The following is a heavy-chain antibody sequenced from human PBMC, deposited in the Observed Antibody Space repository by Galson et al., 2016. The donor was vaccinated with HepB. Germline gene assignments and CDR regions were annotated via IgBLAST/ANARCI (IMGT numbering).Heavy chain of an antibody. Sequence: SLRLSCAVSGFNLKNYGMHWVRQAPGKGLEWVAVMSYDGHTQFYADSVKGRFPISRDTSKNSLFLQMNSLKAEDTAVYSCVRDGQDTTWYYFDLWGHGTLVTVSS. D-gene: IGHD1-26*01. CDR1: GFNLKNYG. V-gene: IGHV3-30*03. CDR3: VRDGQDTTWYYFDL. J-gene: IGHJ4*01. CDR2: MSYDGHTQ.